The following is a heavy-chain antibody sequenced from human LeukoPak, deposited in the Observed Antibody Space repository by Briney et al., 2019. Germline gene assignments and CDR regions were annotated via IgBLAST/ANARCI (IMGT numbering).Heavy chain of an antibody. CDR2: IYSGGRT. CDR3: AREYGSSSNYFDY. V-gene: IGHV3-53*01. CDR1: GVTFSSNY. D-gene: IGHD6-6*01. J-gene: IGHJ4*02. Sequence: PGGSLRLSCAASGVTFSSNYMNWVRQAPGKGLEWVSVIYSGGRTDYADSVKGRFTISRDNSKNTLYLQMNSLRAEDTAVYYCAREYGSSSNYFDYWGLGTLVTVSS.